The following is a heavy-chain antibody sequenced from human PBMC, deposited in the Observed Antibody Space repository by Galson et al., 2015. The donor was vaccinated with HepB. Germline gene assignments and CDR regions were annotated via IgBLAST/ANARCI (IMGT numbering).Heavy chain of an antibody. CDR1: GFTFSSYK. Sequence: SLRLSCAASGFTFSSYKMHWVRQAPGKGLEWVAVISYDGNNKYYADSVKGRFTISRDNSKDTLYLQMNSLIAEDTAVYYCARALACAIYRVGWYDAFDILGQGTMVPGSS. D-gene: IGHD6-19*01. CDR3: ARALACAIYRVGWYDAFDI. CDR2: ISYDGNNK. J-gene: IGHJ3*02. V-gene: IGHV3-30*04.